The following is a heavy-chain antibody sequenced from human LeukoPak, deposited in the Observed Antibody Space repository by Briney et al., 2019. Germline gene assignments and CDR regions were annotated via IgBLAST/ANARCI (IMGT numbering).Heavy chain of an antibody. CDR1: GSIFTSYW. J-gene: IGHJ4*02. Sequence: GASLQISCEGSGSIFTSYWIGWVRRLPGKGLEGMGIIYPGDSDTRYSPSFQGQVTISADKSISTAYLQWSSLKASDTAMYYCARRAPMVRGVIPSPFDYWGQGTLVTVSS. CDR2: IYPGDSDT. V-gene: IGHV5-51*01. CDR3: ARRAPMVRGVIPSPFDY. D-gene: IGHD3-10*01.